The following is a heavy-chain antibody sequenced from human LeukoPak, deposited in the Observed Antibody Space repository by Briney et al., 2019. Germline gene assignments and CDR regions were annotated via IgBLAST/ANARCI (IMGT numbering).Heavy chain of an antibody. CDR3: ARLYYSSSWYPGYFQH. CDR2: IYPGDSDT. CDR1: GYSFTNHW. V-gene: IGHV5-51*01. Sequence: GESLKISCKGSGYSFTNHWIGWVRQMPGKGLEWMGIIYPGDSDTRYSPSFQGQVTISADKSISTAYLQWSSLKASDTAMYYCARLYYSSSWYPGYFQHWGQGTLVTVSS. D-gene: IGHD6-13*01. J-gene: IGHJ1*01.